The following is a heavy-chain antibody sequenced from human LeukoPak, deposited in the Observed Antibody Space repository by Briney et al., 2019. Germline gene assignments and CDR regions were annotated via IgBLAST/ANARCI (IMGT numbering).Heavy chain of an antibody. CDR2: IYYSGST. CDR3: ARLWGYCSSTSCPVDY. J-gene: IGHJ4*02. Sequence: SETLSLTCTVSGGSISSYYWSWIRQPPGKGLEWIGYIYYSGSTNYNPSLKSRVTISVDTSKNQFSLKLSSVTAADTAVYYCARLWGYCSSTSCPVDYWGQGTLVTVSS. V-gene: IGHV4-59*08. CDR1: GGSISSYY. D-gene: IGHD2-2*01.